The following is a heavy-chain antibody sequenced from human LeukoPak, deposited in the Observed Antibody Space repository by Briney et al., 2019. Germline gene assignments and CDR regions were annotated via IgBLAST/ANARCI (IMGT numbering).Heavy chain of an antibody. D-gene: IGHD6-19*01. J-gene: IGHJ4*02. CDR3: ARVEGDSSTYFYYFAF. V-gene: IGHV4-31*03. CDR2: IYYSGST. CDR1: GGSISNAGYY. Sequence: PSQTLSLTCTVSGGSISNAGYYWSWVRQLPGKGLEWIGNIYYSGSTYYNPSLKSRVTISLDTSKKQYSLSLSSVTAADTAVYYCARVEGDSSTYFYYFAFWGQGTLVTVSS.